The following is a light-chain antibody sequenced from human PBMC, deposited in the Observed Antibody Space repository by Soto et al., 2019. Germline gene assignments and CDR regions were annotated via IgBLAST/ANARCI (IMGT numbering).Light chain of an antibody. Sequence: EIVLTQSPGTLSLSPGERATLSCRASQSVSSSYLAWYQQKPGQAPRLLIYGASIRATGIPDRFSGSGFGTDFTLTISRLEPEDFAVYYCHQYGSSPPITFGQGTRLEIK. CDR1: QSVSSSY. V-gene: IGKV3-20*01. J-gene: IGKJ5*01. CDR3: HQYGSSPPIT. CDR2: GAS.